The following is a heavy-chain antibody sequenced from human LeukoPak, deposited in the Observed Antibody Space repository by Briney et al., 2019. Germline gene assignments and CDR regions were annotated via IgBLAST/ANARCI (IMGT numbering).Heavy chain of an antibody. D-gene: IGHD5-24*01. J-gene: IGHJ5*02. CDR3: ARAGTTITRGNWFDP. CDR2: IIPIFGTA. V-gene: IGHV1-69*13. CDR1: GGTFSSYA. Sequence: GASVKVSCKASGGTFSSYAISWVRQAPGQGLEWMGGIIPIFGTANYAQKFQGRVTITADESTSTAYMELKTLRSDDTAVYYCARAGTTITRGNWFDPWGQGTLVTVSS.